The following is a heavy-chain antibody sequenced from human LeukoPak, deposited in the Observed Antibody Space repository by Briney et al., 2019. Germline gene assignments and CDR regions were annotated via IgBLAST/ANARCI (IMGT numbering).Heavy chain of an antibody. CDR3: VKTYGSGSPTYYFDS. CDR2: IYYSGST. J-gene: IGHJ4*02. Sequence: SETLSLTCTVSGGSISSYYWSWIRQPPGKGLEWIGYIYYSGSTNYNPSLKSRVTISVDTSKNQFSLKLSSVTAADTAVYYCVKTYGSGSPTYYFDSWGQGTLVTVSS. CDR1: GGSISSYY. V-gene: IGHV4-59*08. D-gene: IGHD3-10*01.